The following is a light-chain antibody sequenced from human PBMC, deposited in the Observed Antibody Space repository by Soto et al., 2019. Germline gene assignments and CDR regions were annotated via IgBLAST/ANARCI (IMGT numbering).Light chain of an antibody. CDR3: RSYTTSTTVV. CDR2: EVS. V-gene: IGLV2-14*03. CDR1: SSDGGGYNF. J-gene: IGLJ1*01. Sequence: QSVLTQPASVFGSPGQSITFSCTGTSSDGGGYNFVSWYQQHPGKAPKLMIYEVSSRPSGVSNRFSGSKSGNTASLSISGLQPEAEADYYCRSYTTSTTVVFGTGTKVTVL.